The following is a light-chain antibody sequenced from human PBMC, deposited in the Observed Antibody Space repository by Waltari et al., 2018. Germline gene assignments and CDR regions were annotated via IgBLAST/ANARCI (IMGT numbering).Light chain of an antibody. CDR3: CSYAGSSTLV. CDR2: GVS. J-gene: IGLJ2*01. Sequence: QSALTQPASVSGSPGQSITTFRTGTSSDVGTYNLVSWYQQHPGKAPKGLIYGVSKRPSWVSNRFSGSKSGNTASPTISGLQAEDEADYYCCSYAGSSTLVFGGGTKLTVL. CDR1: SSDVGTYNL. V-gene: IGLV2-23*02.